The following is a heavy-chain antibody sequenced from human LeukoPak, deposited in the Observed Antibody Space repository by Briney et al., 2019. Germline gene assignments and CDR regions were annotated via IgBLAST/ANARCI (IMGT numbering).Heavy chain of an antibody. J-gene: IGHJ6*03. V-gene: IGHV3-48*03. CDR3: ARDSHGDMDV. CDR1: GFTFSSYE. CDR2: ISSSGSTI. Sequence: GGTLRLSCAASGFTFSSYEMNWVRQAPGKGLEWVSYISSSGSTIYYADSVKGRFTISRDNAKNSLYLQMNSLRAEDTAVYYCARDSHGDMDVWGKGTTVTISS. D-gene: IGHD4-17*01.